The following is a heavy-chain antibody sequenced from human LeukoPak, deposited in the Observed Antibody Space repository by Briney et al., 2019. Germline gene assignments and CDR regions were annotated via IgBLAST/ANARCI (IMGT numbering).Heavy chain of an antibody. V-gene: IGHV3-48*02. CDR3: TRDPNALDY. CDR2: FTQSRCTI. CDR1: GFTHRRYS. Sequence: GGPVSLPCGVSGFTHRRYSMKWLRRSPGKGGEWVSYFTQSRCTIHYAHSVQDRYTLSRDNAKNSLYLQMISLRDEDTAVYYCTRDPNALDYWGQGTLVTVSS. J-gene: IGHJ4*02.